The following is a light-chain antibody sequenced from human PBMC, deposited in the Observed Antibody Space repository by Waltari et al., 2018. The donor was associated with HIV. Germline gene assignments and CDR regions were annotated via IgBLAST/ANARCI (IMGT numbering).Light chain of an antibody. CDR1: SGSLASNY. CDR2: EDN. V-gene: IGLV6-57*03. Sequence: NFMLTQPHSVSESPGKTVTISCTRSSGSLASNYVQWYQQRPGSAPTTVIYEDNQRPSGVPDRFSGSIDSSSNSASLTISGLKTEDEADYYCQSYDNSVLWVFGGGTKLTVL. J-gene: IGLJ3*02. CDR3: QSYDNSVLWV.